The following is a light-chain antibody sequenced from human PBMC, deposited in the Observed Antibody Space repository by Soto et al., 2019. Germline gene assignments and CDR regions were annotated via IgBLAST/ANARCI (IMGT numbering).Light chain of an antibody. V-gene: IGLV2-23*01. CDR1: SSDVGNYNL. J-gene: IGLJ1*01. CDR3: CSYAGSSFYV. Sequence: QSLLTQPASVSGSPGQSITISCTGTSSDVGNYNLVSWYQQHPGKAPKLMIYEGTKRPSGVSNRFSGSKSGNTASLTISGLQAEDEADYYCCSYAGSSFYVFGTGTKVPVL. CDR2: EGT.